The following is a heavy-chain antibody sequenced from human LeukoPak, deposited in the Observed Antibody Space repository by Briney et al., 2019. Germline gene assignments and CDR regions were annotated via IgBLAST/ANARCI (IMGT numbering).Heavy chain of an antibody. CDR2: ISGST. CDR3: AKEGSSSAYDAFDI. D-gene: IGHD6-6*01. J-gene: IGHJ3*02. V-gene: IGHV3-23*01. Sequence: GGSLRLSCAASGFTFSSYAMSWVRQGPGKGLEWVSAISGSTYYADSVKGRFTISRDNSKNTLYLQMNSLRVEDTALYYCAKEGSSSAYDAFDIWGQGTMVTVSS. CDR1: GFTFSSYA.